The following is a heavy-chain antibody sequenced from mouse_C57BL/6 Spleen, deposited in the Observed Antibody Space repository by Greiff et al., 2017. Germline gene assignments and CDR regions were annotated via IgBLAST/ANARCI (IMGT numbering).Heavy chain of an antibody. V-gene: IGHV1-64*01. D-gene: IGHD2-3*01. CDR3: AREGDGPFAY. CDR1: GYTFTSYW. CDR2: IHPNSGST. J-gene: IGHJ3*01. Sequence: QVQLKQSGAELVKPGASVKLSCKASGYTFTSYWMHWVKQRPGQGLEWIGMIHPNSGSTNYNEKFKSKATLTVDKSSSTAYMQLSSLTSEDSAVYYCAREGDGPFAYWGQGTLVTVSA.